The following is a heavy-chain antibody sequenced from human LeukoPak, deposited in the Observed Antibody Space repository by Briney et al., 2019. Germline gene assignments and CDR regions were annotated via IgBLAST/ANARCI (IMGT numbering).Heavy chain of an antibody. CDR3: AREERGYYDSSGYFLFDY. J-gene: IGHJ4*02. V-gene: IGHV3-30-3*01. CDR1: GFTFSSYA. D-gene: IGHD3-22*01. Sequence: GRSLRLSCAASGFTFSSYAMHWVRQAPGKGLEWVAVISYDGSNKYYADSVKGRFTISRDNSKNTLYLQMNSLRAEDTAVYYCAREERGYYDSSGYFLFDYWGQGTLVTVSS. CDR2: ISYDGSNK.